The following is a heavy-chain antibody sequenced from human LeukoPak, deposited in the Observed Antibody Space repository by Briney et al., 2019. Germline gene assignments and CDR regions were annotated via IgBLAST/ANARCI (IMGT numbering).Heavy chain of an antibody. CDR3: AKDLTFESSGSVIEN. CDR1: GFTFEDFT. J-gene: IGHJ4*02. V-gene: IGHV3-43*01. CDR2: VSWDGTA. Sequence: GGSLRLSCAASGFTFEDFTMHWVRQVPGKTLEWASLVSWDGTAYYSDSVKGRFTISRDNGENSLYLQMDTLRTEDTAFYYCAKDLTFESSGSVIENWGLGTLVTVSS. D-gene: IGHD3-22*01.